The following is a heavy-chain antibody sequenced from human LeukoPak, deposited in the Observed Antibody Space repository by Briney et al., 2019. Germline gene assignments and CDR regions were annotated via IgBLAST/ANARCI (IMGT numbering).Heavy chain of an antibody. CDR3: ASSQYSSGWYLDY. D-gene: IGHD6-19*01. J-gene: IGHJ4*02. CDR2: ISESSSTI. Sequence: PGGSLRLSCAASGFTFSSYSMSWVRQAPGRGLEWISYISESSSTIYYVDSVKGRFTISRDNAKNSLYLQMNSLRAEDTAVYYCASSQYSSGWYLDYWGQGTLVTVSS. V-gene: IGHV3-48*04. CDR1: GFTFSSYS.